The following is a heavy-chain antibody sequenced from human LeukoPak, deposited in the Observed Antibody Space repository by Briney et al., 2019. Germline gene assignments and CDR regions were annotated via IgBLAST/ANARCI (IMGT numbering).Heavy chain of an antibody. CDR3: AREFSQYGSSSS. D-gene: IGHD6-6*01. CDR1: GFTLSSYW. CDR2: IKQDGSEK. J-gene: IGHJ4*02. Sequence: GGSLRLSCAASGFTLSSYWMSWVRQAPGKGLEWVANIKQDGSEKFYVDSVKGRFTISRDNAKKSVFLQMNSLRAEDTAVYYCAREFSQYGSSSSWGQGTLVTVSS. V-gene: IGHV3-7*01.